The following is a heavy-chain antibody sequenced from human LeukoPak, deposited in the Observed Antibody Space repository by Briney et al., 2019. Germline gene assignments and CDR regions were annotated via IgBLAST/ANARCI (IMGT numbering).Heavy chain of an antibody. J-gene: IGHJ1*01. CDR3: ASPDYGSPYEYFQH. CDR1: GGTFSSYA. V-gene: IGHV1-69*04. D-gene: IGHD4-17*01. CDR2: IIPILGIA. Sequence: SVKVSCKASGGTFSSYAISWVRQAPGQGLEWMGRIIPILGIANYAQKFQGRVTITADKSPSTAYMELSSLRSEDTAVYYCASPDYGSPYEYFQHWGQGTLVTVSS.